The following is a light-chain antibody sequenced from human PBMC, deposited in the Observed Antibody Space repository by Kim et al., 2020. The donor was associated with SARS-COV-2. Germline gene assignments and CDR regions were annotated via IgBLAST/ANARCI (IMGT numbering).Light chain of an antibody. CDR3: SSYTSSSTLV. J-gene: IGLJ2*01. CDR2: DVS. V-gene: IGLV2-14*03. Sequence: GQSITIAGPGTISNVGGYTYVSWYQQHPGKAPKLIIYDVSNRPSGVSNRFSGSKSGNTASLTISGLQAEDEADYYCSSYTSSSTLVFGGGTQLTVL. CDR1: ISNVGGYTY.